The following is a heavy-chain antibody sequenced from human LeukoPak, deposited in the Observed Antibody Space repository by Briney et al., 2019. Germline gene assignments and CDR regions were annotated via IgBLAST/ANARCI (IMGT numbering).Heavy chain of an antibody. CDR3: ARDRGYSTFDN. J-gene: IGHJ5*02. CDR1: GFPFSNYW. D-gene: IGHD4-23*01. Sequence: PGGSLRLSCAAPGFPFSNYWMSWVRQAPGKGLEWVANMKEDGGEINYVDSVKGRFTISRDNAKNSLYLHMNSLRVDDTAVYYCARDRGYSTFDNWGQGTLVTVSS. V-gene: IGHV3-7*01. CDR2: MKEDGGEI.